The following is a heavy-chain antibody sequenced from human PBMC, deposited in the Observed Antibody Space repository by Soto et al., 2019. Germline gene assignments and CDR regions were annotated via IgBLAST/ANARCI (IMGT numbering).Heavy chain of an antibody. V-gene: IGHV3-23*01. J-gene: IGHJ4*02. CDR3: AKDLFRFVSYYDFWSGYPPPVTDDY. D-gene: IGHD3-3*01. CDR1: GFTFSSYA. CDR2: ISGSGGST. Sequence: GGSLRLSCAASGFTFSSYAMSWVRQAPGKGLEWVSAISGSGGSTYYAETVKGRFTISRDNSKNTLYLQMNSLRAEDTAVFYCAKDLFRFVSYYDFWSGYPPPVTDDYWGQGTLVTVSS.